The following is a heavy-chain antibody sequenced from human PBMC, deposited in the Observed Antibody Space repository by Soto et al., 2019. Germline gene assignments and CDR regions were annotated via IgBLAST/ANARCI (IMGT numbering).Heavy chain of an antibody. CDR3: ETDGAAGSVMEV. CDR2: ISSGGEYI. J-gene: IGHJ6*02. CDR1: GFTFSAYG. V-gene: IGHV3-21*01. D-gene: IGHD6-13*01. Sequence: EMHLVESGGGLVKPGGSLRLSCAASGFTFSAYGMNWVRQAPGRGPECVSSISSGGEYIYYAVSMKGRLTISRDNARNSLYLQLHSLRAEDTAVYYCETDGAAGSVMEVWGQGTTVTVSS.